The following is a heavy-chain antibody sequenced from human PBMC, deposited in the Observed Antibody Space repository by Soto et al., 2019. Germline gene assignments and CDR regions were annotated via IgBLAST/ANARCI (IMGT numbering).Heavy chain of an antibody. CDR1: GYTFTSYY. V-gene: IGHV1-46*01. Sequence: ASVKVSCNASGYTFTSYYMHWARQAPGQGLEWMGIINPSGGSTSYAQKSQGRVTMTRDTSTSTVYMELSSLRSEDTAVYYCAREISGSYLSDYYYGMDVCGQGTTVTVSS. CDR2: INPSGGST. CDR3: AREISGSYLSDYYYGMDV. J-gene: IGHJ6*02. D-gene: IGHD1-26*01.